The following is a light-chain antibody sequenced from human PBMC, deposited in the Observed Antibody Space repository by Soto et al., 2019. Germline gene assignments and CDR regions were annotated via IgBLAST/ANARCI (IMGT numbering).Light chain of an antibody. CDR2: GVS. V-gene: IGLV2-14*01. CDR3: ISYTGSSTSYV. J-gene: IGLJ1*01. Sequence: QSVLTQPASVSESPGQSITISCSGTRSDIGSYNYVAWYQQFPGKTPKILIYGVSNRPSGVSSRFSGSKSGNTASLTISGLQAEDEADYYCISYTGSSTSYVFGRGTKRTVL. CDR1: RSDIGSYNY.